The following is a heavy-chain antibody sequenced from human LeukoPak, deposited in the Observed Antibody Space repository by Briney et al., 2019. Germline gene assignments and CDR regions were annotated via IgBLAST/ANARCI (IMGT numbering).Heavy chain of an antibody. J-gene: IGHJ4*02. CDR3: ARAVGRGYCSSTSCSILGY. CDR2: ISADNGDT. D-gene: IGHD2-2*01. Sequence: GASVKVSCKASGYTFSNYGVSWVRQAPGQGLEWMGWISADNGDTNYAQRFQGRVTMTTDTSTSTAYMELRNLRSDDTAVYYCARAVGRGYCSSTSCSILGYWGQGTLVTVSS. V-gene: IGHV1-18*01. CDR1: GYTFSNYG.